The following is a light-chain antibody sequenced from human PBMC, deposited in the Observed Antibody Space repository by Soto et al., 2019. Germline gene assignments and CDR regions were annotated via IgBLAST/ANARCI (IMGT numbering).Light chain of an antibody. CDR1: KMGSKR. J-gene: IGLJ1*01. V-gene: IGLV3-21*04. CDR2: YDS. CDR3: QVWDITTDHYV. Sequence: SYELTQPPSVSVAPEKTARLTCGGDKMGSKRVHWYRQKPGQAPVLVIYYDSDRPSGIPERFSGSNSGNTATLTINRVEAGDEADYYCQVWDITTDHYVFGTGTKLTVL.